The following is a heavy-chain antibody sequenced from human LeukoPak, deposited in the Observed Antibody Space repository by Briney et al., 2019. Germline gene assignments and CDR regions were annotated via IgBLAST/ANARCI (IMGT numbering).Heavy chain of an antibody. CDR2: INPSGGST. Sequence: SCEPSGYTFTSDYMHCVPQAPGQQLKWMGIINPSGGSTSYAQKFQGRVTMTRDTSTSTVYMELSSLRSEDTAVYYCASEDIVVVPAARALDYWGQGTLVTVSS. V-gene: IGHV1-46*01. D-gene: IGHD2-2*01. J-gene: IGHJ4*02. CDR3: ASEDIVVVPAARALDY. CDR1: GYTFTSDY.